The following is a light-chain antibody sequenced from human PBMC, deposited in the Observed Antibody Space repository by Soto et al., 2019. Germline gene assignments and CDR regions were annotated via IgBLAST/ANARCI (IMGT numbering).Light chain of an antibody. CDR2: DVS. Sequence: QSALTQPASVSGSPGQSITISCTGTSSDVGGYNYVSWYQQHPGKAPKLMIYDVSNRPSGVSNRFSGSKSGNTASLTISGLQAEDEAFYYGSSSTGSNTLALLGTVTTLNV. CDR1: SSDVGGYNY. V-gene: IGLV2-14*01. CDR3: SSSTGSNTLAL. J-gene: IGLJ1*01.